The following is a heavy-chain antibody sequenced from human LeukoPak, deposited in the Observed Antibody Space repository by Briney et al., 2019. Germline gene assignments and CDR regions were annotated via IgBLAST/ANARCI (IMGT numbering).Heavy chain of an antibody. V-gene: IGHV3-53*01. Sequence: GGSLRLSCAASGFTVSSNYMSWVRQAPGKGLEWVSVLYSGGSTYYADSVKGRFTISRDNSKNTLYLQMNSLRAEDTAVYYCASAMIVVVIPPPAFDIWGQGTMVTVSS. CDR1: GFTVSSNY. CDR2: LYSGGST. J-gene: IGHJ3*02. CDR3: ASAMIVVVIPPPAFDI. D-gene: IGHD3-22*01.